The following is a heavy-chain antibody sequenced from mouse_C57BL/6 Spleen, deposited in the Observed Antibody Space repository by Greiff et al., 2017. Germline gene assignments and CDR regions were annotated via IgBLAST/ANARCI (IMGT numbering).Heavy chain of an antibody. D-gene: IGHD3-3*01. V-gene: IGHV1-55*01. CDR1: GYTFTSYW. Sequence: HVQLQQPWAELVKPGASVKMSCKASGYTFTSYWITWVKQRPGQGREWIGDIYPGSGSTNYNEKFKSKATLTVDTSSSTAYMQLSSLTSEASAVYSCAREGEDVPFDYWGQGTTLTVSS. CDR3: AREGEDVPFDY. J-gene: IGHJ2*01. CDR2: IYPGSGST.